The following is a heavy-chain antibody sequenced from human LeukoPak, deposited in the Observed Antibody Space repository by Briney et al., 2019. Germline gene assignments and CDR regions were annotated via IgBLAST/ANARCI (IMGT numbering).Heavy chain of an antibody. CDR1: GFTFSSYA. J-gene: IGHJ4*02. Sequence: GRSLRLSCAASGFTFSSYAMHWVRQAPGKGLEWVAVISYDGSNKYYADSVKGRFTISGDNSKNTLYLQMNSLRAEDTAVYYCAREGGSSWYFDYWGQGTLVTVSS. V-gene: IGHV3-30-3*01. D-gene: IGHD6-13*01. CDR3: AREGGSSWYFDY. CDR2: ISYDGSNK.